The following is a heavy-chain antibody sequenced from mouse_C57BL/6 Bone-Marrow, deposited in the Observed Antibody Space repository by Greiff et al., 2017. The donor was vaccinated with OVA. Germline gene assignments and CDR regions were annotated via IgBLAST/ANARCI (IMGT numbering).Heavy chain of an antibody. CDR1: RYTFTDYE. CDR2: IDPETGGT. CDR3: TREGYYYWYFDV. V-gene: IGHV1-15*01. Sequence: QVQLQQSGAELVRPGASVTLSCKASRYTFTDYEMHWVKQTPVHGLEWIGAIDPETGGTAYNQKFKGKAILTADKSSSTAYMELRSLTSEDSAVYYCTREGYYYWYFDVWGTGTTVTVSS. D-gene: IGHD1-1*01. J-gene: IGHJ1*03.